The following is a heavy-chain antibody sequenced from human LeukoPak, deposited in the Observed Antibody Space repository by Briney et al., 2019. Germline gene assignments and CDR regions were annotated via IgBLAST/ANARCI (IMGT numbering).Heavy chain of an antibody. V-gene: IGHV3-72*01. Sequence: GGSLTLSCAASGVTLSDHHMDWVRQAPGKGLEWVGRTRNKARGYTTEYAASVKGRFTISREDSKTLVYLQMKSLKTEDTAVYFCARDGGEGDNSAFDIWGQGTVVTVSS. D-gene: IGHD3-16*01. CDR3: ARDGGEGDNSAFDI. J-gene: IGHJ3*02. CDR1: GVTLSDHH. CDR2: TRNKARGYTT.